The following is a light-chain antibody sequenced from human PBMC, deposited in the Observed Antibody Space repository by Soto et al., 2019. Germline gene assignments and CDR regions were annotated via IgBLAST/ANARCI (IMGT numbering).Light chain of an antibody. Sequence: QSALTQPRSVSGSPGQSVTISCTGTSSDVGGYNFVSWYQQHPGKAPKLMIYDVSKRPSGVPDRFSGSRSGNTASLTISGVEAEDEADCYCCSYAGSYTVFGGGTKLTVL. J-gene: IGLJ2*01. CDR2: DVS. V-gene: IGLV2-11*01. CDR1: SSDVGGYNF. CDR3: CSYAGSYTV.